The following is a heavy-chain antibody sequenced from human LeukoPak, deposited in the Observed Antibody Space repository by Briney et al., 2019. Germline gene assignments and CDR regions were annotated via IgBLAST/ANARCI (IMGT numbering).Heavy chain of an antibody. Sequence: GASVKVSCKASGYTFTGYYMHWVRQAPGQGLEWMGWINPNSGGTNYAQKFQGWVTMTRDTSISTAYMELSRLRSDDTAVYYCASLGDQLPYSRAFDIWGQGTMVTVSS. CDR2: INPNSGGT. V-gene: IGHV1-2*04. D-gene: IGHD2-2*01. J-gene: IGHJ3*02. CDR3: ASLGDQLPYSRAFDI. CDR1: GYTFTGYY.